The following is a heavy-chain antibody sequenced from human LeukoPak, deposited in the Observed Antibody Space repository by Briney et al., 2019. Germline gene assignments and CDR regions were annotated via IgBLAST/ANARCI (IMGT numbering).Heavy chain of an antibody. V-gene: IGHV3-23*01. Sequence: GGSLRLSCAASGFTFSSFAMSWVRQAPGKGLEWVSALDGGGGDTYYADSVQGRFTIPRDNPRSTLNLQMNSLRAEDTAVYYCAKYYYGSGNSYAMDVWGQGTTVTVSS. CDR3: AKYYYGSGNSYAMDV. CDR1: GFTFSSFA. CDR2: LDGGGGDT. J-gene: IGHJ6*02. D-gene: IGHD3-10*01.